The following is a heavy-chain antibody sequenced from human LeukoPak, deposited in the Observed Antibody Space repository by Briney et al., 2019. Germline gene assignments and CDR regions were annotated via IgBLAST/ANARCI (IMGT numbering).Heavy chain of an antibody. V-gene: IGHV4-59*01. D-gene: IGHD2-2*01. Sequence: SSETLSLTCNVSGASIRSFYWSWIRQTPGKGLEWIGYIFHTGSTNYNPSLKSRVTISVDTSKNQFSLKLNSVSAADTAVYYCARLTVPLRFDPWGQGTLVTVSS. CDR3: ARLTVPLRFDP. CDR1: GASIRSFY. CDR2: IFHTGST. J-gene: IGHJ5*02.